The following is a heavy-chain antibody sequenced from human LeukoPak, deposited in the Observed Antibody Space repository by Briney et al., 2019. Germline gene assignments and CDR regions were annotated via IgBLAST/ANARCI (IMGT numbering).Heavy chain of an antibody. Sequence: GGSLRLSCAASGFTFSSYGMHWVRQAPGKGLEWVAVISYDGSNKYYADSVKGRFTISRDNSKNTLHLQMNSLRAEDTAVYYRARGGTMMVAPGVYYYGMDVWSQGTTVTVSS. CDR3: ARGGTMMVAPGVYYYGMDV. CDR2: ISYDGSNK. CDR1: GFTFSSYG. V-gene: IGHV3-30*03. D-gene: IGHD3-22*01. J-gene: IGHJ6*02.